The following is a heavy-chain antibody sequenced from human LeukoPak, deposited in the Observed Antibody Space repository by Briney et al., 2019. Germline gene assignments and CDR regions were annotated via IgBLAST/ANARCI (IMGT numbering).Heavy chain of an antibody. V-gene: IGHV3-21*01. J-gene: IGHJ4*02. CDR2: IDSSSRYI. CDR3: ARVGGHCTSTSCPPPDY. Sequence: GGSLRLSCAASGFTVSSNCMSWVRQAPGKGLEWVSFIDSSSRYIYQADSVKGRFTISRDNAKSSVFLQMNSLRAEDTAVYYCARVGGHCTSTSCPPPDYWGQGTLVTVSS. CDR1: GFTVSSNC. D-gene: IGHD2-2*01.